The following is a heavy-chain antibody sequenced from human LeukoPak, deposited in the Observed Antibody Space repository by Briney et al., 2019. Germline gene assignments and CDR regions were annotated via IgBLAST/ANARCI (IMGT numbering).Heavy chain of an antibody. D-gene: IGHD6-25*01. CDR1: GYTFSSYS. V-gene: IGHV3-21*01. CDR2: ISVRSNYI. J-gene: IGHJ3*02. CDR3: VRIRAAAAEGAFDI. Sequence: GGSLRLSCLASGYTFSSYSINWVRQAPGKGLEWVSSISVRSNYIYYADSVRGRFRISRDDAKNSLYLQMNSLRADDSAVYYCVRIRAAAAEGAFDIWGQGTMVTVSS.